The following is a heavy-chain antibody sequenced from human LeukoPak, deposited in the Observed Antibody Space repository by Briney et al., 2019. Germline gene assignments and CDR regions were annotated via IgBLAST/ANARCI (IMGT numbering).Heavy chain of an antibody. CDR2: IYYSGST. CDR3: AREVIAVAYDWFDP. CDR1: GGSISSSSYY. J-gene: IGHJ5*02. Sequence: SETLSLTCTVSGGSISSSSYYWGWIRQPLGKGLEWIGSIYYSGSTYYNPSLKSRVTISVDTSKNQFSLKLSSVTAADTAVYYCAREVIAVAYDWFDPWGQGTLVTVSS. V-gene: IGHV4-39*07. D-gene: IGHD6-19*01.